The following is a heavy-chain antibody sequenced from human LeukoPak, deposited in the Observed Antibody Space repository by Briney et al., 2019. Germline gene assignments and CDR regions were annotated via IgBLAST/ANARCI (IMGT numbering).Heavy chain of an antibody. Sequence: GGSLRLSCAASGFTFSSYAMSWVRQAPAKGPEWVSYISSGGSTIYYADSVKGRFTISRDNAKNSLYLQMNSLRAEDTAVYYCARDIYYYDSSGYYFPGGSDYWGQGTLVTVSS. J-gene: IGHJ4*02. D-gene: IGHD3-22*01. CDR2: ISSGGSTI. V-gene: IGHV3-48*04. CDR1: GFTFSSYA. CDR3: ARDIYYYDSSGYYFPGGSDY.